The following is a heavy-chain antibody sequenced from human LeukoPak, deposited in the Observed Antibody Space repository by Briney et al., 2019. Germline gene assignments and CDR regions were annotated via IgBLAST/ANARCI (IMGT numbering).Heavy chain of an antibody. CDR1: GGSFSGYY. J-gene: IGHJ6*03. Sequence: SETLSLTXAVYGGSFSGYYWSWIRQPPGKGLEWLGEINHSGSTNYNPSLKSRVTISVDTSKNQFSLKLSSVTAADTAVYYCARGRVYPYYYMDVWGKGTTVTVSS. D-gene: IGHD3-10*01. CDR2: INHSGST. CDR3: ARGRVYPYYYMDV. V-gene: IGHV4-34*01.